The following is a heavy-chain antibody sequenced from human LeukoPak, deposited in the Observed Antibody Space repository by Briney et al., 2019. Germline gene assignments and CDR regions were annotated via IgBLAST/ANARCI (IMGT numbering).Heavy chain of an antibody. D-gene: IGHD4-17*01. V-gene: IGHV3-48*03. Sequence: PGGSLRLSCAASGFTFSSYEMNWVRQAPGKGLEWVSYISSSGSTIYYADSVKGRFTISRDNAKNSLYLQMNSLRAEGTAVYYCARDNSQYGDYVEAFDIWGQGTMVTVSS. CDR2: ISSSGSTI. CDR3: ARDNSQYGDYVEAFDI. CDR1: GFTFSSYE. J-gene: IGHJ3*02.